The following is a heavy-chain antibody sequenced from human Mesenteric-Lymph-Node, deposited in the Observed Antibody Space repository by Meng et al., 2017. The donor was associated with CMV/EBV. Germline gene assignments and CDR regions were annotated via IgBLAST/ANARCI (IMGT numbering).Heavy chain of an antibody. J-gene: IGHJ5*02. CDR3: ARDRLVLRFLEWSRWFDP. Sequence: SETLSLTCAIYDGSFTNYYWSWIRQTPGKGLEWIGEINDGGSANHNPSLKSRVAISVDTSKNQFSLKLSSVTAADTAVYYCARDRLVLRFLEWSRWFDPWGQGTLVTVSS. D-gene: IGHD3-3*01. V-gene: IGHV4-34*01. CDR2: INDGGSA. CDR1: DGSFTNYY.